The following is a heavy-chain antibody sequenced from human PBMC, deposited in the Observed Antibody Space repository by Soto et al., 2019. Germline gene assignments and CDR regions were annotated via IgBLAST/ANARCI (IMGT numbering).Heavy chain of an antibody. CDR2: IYPGDSDT. V-gene: IGHV5-51*01. Sequence: PGESLKISCKGSGYSFTNYWIGWVRQVPGKGLEWMGIIYPGDSDTRNSPSFQGQVTISADKYTNTAHLQWSSLKASDTAVYYCARNDAVVPALRWFDPWGQGTLVTVSS. J-gene: IGHJ5*02. CDR1: GYSFTNYW. CDR3: ARNDAVVPALRWFDP. D-gene: IGHD2-2*01.